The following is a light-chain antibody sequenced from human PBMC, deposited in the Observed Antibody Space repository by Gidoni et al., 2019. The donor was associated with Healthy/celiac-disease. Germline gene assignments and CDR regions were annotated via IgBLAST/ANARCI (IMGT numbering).Light chain of an antibody. CDR2: KAS. CDR3: QQYNSYSWT. Sequence: DIQMTQSPSTLSASVGDRVTITCRASQRISSWFAWYQQKPGKAPKLLIYKASSLESGVPSRFSGSGSGTEFTLTISSLQPDDFATYYCQQYNSYSWTFXQXTKVEIK. V-gene: IGKV1-5*03. J-gene: IGKJ1*01. CDR1: QRISSW.